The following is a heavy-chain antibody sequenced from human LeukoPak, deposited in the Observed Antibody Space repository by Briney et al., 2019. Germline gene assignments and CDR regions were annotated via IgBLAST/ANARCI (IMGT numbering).Heavy chain of an antibody. Sequence: SETLSLTCAVYGGSFSGYYWSWIRQPPGKGLEWIGEINHSGSTNYNPSLKSRVTISVDTSKNQFSLKLSSVIAADTAVYYCGKRQRQLVPDNWFDPWGQGTLVTVSS. CDR3: GKRQRQLVPDNWFDP. V-gene: IGHV4-34*01. D-gene: IGHD6-13*01. J-gene: IGHJ5*02. CDR2: INHSGST. CDR1: GGSFSGYY.